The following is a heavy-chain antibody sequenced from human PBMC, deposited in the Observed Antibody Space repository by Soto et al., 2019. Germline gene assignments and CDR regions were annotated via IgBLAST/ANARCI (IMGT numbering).Heavy chain of an antibody. V-gene: IGHV3-23*01. Sequence: GGSLRLSCADSGFRFSSYSMSWVRQTPGKGLEWVAAITATGDRTYYADSVTGRFTISRDNSKKTHYLQMTSLRAEDTAMYYCATMDGYFEYWGQGTPVTVSS. CDR2: ITATGDRT. D-gene: IGHD3-10*01. J-gene: IGHJ4*02. CDR3: ATMDGYFEY. CDR1: GFRFSSYS.